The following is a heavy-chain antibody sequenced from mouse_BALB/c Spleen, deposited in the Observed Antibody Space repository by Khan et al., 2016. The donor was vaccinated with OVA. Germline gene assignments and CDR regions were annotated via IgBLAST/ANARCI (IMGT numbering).Heavy chain of an antibody. J-gene: IGHJ2*01. Sequence: EVQLQESGPGLVKPSQSLSLTCTVTGYSITSDYAWNWIRQFPGNKLEWMGHISYSGNTKYNPFLKSRISVTRATSKNQIFLQLNSVTAEDTATYYCARVYGGDFDYWGQGTTLTVSS. CDR3: ARVYGGDFDY. V-gene: IGHV3-2*02. CDR2: ISYSGNT. CDR1: GYSITSDYA. D-gene: IGHD2-10*02.